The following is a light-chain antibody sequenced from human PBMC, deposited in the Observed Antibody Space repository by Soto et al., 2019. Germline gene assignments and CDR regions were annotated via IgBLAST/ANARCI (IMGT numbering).Light chain of an antibody. V-gene: IGLV2-8*01. CDR1: SSDVGAYKY. CDR3: GAWDDSLSGWV. CDR2: AVS. Sequence: QSVLTQPPSASGSPGQSVTISCTGTSSDVGAYKYVSWYQQHPGKAPKLMIYAVSERPSGVPDRFSASKSATSASLAISGLRSDDEADYYCGAWDDSLSGWVFGGGTKLTVL. J-gene: IGLJ3*02.